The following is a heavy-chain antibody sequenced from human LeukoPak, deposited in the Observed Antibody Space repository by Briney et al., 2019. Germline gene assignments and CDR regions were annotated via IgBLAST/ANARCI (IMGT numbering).Heavy chain of an antibody. CDR2: IHRSGST. J-gene: IGHJ4*02. D-gene: IGHD6-13*01. CDR3: ATGGSSWNEY. Sequence: SETLSLTCTVSGGSISSSTWWSWVRPPPGKGLEWIGEIHRSGSTYYNPSLESRLTMSLDKSKNQFSLNLYSMAAADTAVYFCATGGSSWNEYWGQGTLVTVSS. CDR1: GGSISSSTW. V-gene: IGHV4-4*02.